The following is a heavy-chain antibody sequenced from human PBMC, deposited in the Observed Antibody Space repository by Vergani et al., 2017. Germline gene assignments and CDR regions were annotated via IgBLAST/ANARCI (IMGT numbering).Heavy chain of an antibody. CDR2: VYHSGST. CDR1: DDSISSGYY. D-gene: IGHD3-16*01. J-gene: IGHJ4*02. CDR3: ASLLTGGIDY. Sequence: QVQLQESGPGLVKPSETLSLTCAVSDDSISSGYYWGWVRQPPGKGLDWIGSVYHSGSTSYNPFLKSLITISINTSKNQSSLKLTSVTAADTAVYYCASLLTGGIDYWGQGILVTVFS. V-gene: IGHV4-38-2*01.